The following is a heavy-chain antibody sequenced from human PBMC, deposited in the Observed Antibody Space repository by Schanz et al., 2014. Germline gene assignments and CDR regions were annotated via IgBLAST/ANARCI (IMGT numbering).Heavy chain of an antibody. CDR1: GFTFSNHG. J-gene: IGHJ3*02. V-gene: IGHV3-33*01. CDR3: AGAVATIRADSFDI. CDR2: IWYDGSNE. Sequence: QVQLVESGGGVVRPGRSLRLSCAASGFTFSNHGMHWVRQSPGKGLEWVALIWYDGSNEYYADSVKGRFTISRDNPKKTLYLQMNSLRAEDTAVYYCAGAVATIRADSFDIWGQGTMVAVSS. D-gene: IGHD5-12*01.